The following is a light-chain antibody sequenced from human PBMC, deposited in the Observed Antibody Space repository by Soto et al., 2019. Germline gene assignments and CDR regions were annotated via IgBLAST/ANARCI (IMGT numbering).Light chain of an antibody. CDR2: RSH. V-gene: IGLV1-47*01. CDR1: NSNIGYNS. Sequence: QSVLTQPPSVSGTPGQRVTISCSGSNSNIGYNSVYWYQQLPGTAPKLLIYRSHERPSGVPDRFSGSKSGTSASLAISGLRSEDEADYSCATWDDSLSGWVFGGGTQLTVL. J-gene: IGLJ3*02. CDR3: ATWDDSLSGWV.